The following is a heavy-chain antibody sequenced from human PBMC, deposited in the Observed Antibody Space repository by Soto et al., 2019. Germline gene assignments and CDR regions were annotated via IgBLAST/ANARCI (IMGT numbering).Heavy chain of an antibody. J-gene: IGHJ3*02. CDR2: IRSKANRYAT. D-gene: IGHD3-9*01. V-gene: IGHV3-73*01. CDR1: GFTFSGSA. Sequence: GGSLRLSCAASGFTFSGSAMHWVRQASGKGLEWVGRIRSKANRYATAYAASVKGRFTICRDDSKNTAYLQMNSLKSEDTAVYYCTRRRDYDILGGYPLNLDAFDIWGQGTMVTVSS. CDR3: TRRRDYDILGGYPLNLDAFDI.